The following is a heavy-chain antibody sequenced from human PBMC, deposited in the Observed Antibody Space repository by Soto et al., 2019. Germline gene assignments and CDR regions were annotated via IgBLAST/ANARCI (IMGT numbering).Heavy chain of an antibody. D-gene: IGHD6-25*01. CDR1: GYTFDIYT. J-gene: IGHJ6*02. CDR2: VIPLLAIV. Sequence: QVQVVQSGAEVKKPGSSVKVSCKTSGYTFDIYTVTWVRQAPGQGLEWMGRVIPLLAIVNYAQDFQARVTITAHSSTSPVYKDLSILRSEGTSIYYCAICVLGAAAALDVWGQVTTVTVSS. CDR3: AICVLGAAAALDV. V-gene: IGHV1-69*02.